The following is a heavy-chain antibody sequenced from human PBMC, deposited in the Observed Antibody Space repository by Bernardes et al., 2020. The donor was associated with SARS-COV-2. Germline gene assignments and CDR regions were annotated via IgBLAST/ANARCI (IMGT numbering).Heavy chain of an antibody. CDR3: ARDRSIAAAGSYYYYGMDG. V-gene: IGHV1-18*01. Sequence: ASVKVSCKASGYTFTSYGISWVRQAPGQGLEWMGWISAYNGNTNYAQKLQGRVTMTTDTSTSTAYMELRSLRSDDTAVYYCARDRSIAAAGSYYYYGMDGWGQGTTVTVSS. J-gene: IGHJ6*02. CDR2: ISAYNGNT. D-gene: IGHD6-13*01. CDR1: GYTFTSYG.